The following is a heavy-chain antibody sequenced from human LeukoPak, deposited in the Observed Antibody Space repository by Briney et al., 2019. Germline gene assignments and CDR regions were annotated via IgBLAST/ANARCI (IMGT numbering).Heavy chain of an antibody. V-gene: IGHV4-61*01. CDR2: IYYSGST. D-gene: IGHD3-3*01. CDR3: ASQSAGYDFWSGYRY. CDR1: GGSVSSGSYY. Sequence: SETLSLTCTVSGGSVSSGSYYWSWIRQPPGEGLEWIGYIYYSGSTNYNPSLKSRVTISVDTSKNQFSLKLSSVTAADTAVYYCASQSAGYDFWSGYRYWGQGTLVTVSS. J-gene: IGHJ4*02.